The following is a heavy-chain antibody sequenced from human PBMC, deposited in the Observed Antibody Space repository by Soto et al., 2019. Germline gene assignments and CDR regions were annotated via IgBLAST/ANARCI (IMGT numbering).Heavy chain of an antibody. CDR2: FYYSGST. CDR3: ARSAFP. CDR1: GGSISTGGYY. Sequence: QVQLQESGPGLVKPSQTLSLTCTVSGGSISTGGYYWNWIRQHPGKGLEWIGYFYYSGSTYYNPSLKRRVTISVNTSKNQFSLKLSSVTAADTAVHYGARSAFPWGQGTMVTVSS. V-gene: IGHV4-31*03. J-gene: IGHJ5*02.